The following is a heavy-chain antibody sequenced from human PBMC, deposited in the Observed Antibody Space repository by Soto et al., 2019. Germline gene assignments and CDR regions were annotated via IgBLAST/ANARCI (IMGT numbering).Heavy chain of an antibody. CDR2: INHSGST. Sequence: QVQLQQWGAGLLKPSETLSLTCAVYGGSFSGYYWSWIRQPPGKGLEWIGEINHSGSTNYNPSLKSRVTISVDTSTNQFSLKLSSVTAADTAVYYCARRQYCSGGSCYYLDYWGQGTLVTVSS. D-gene: IGHD2-15*01. CDR1: GGSFSGYY. J-gene: IGHJ4*02. CDR3: ARRQYCSGGSCYYLDY. V-gene: IGHV4-34*01.